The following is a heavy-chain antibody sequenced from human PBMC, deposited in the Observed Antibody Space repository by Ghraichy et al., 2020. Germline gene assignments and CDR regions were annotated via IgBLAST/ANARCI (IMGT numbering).Heavy chain of an antibody. CDR3: AKAYCGGDCSSPTPDY. V-gene: IGHV3-23*01. D-gene: IGHD2-21*02. J-gene: IGHJ4*02. Sequence: LSLTCAASGFTFSTYAMNWVRQAPGKGLEWVSAISRSGGTTYYADSVKGRFTVSRDNSKNTLYLQMNSLSAEDTAVYYCAKAYCGGDCSSPTPDYWGQGTLVIVSS. CDR2: ISRSGGTT. CDR1: GFTFSTYA.